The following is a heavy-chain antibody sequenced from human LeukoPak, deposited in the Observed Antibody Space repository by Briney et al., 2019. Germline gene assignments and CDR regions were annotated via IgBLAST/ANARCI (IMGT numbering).Heavy chain of an antibody. Sequence: SETLSLTCTVSGGSISSSSYYWGWIRQPPGKGLEWIGSIYYSGSTYYNPSLKSRVTISVDTSKNQFSLKLSSVTAADTAVYYCASFTRPPMTTVTYWGQGTLVTVSS. V-gene: IGHV4-39*01. CDR2: IYYSGST. CDR1: GGSISSSSYY. J-gene: IGHJ4*02. D-gene: IGHD4-17*01. CDR3: ASFTRPPMTTVTY.